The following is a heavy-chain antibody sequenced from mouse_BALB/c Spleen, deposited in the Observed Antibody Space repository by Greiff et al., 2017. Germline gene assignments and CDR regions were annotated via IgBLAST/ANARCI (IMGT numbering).Heavy chain of an antibody. J-gene: IGHJ3*01. CDR3: ARGSDGYYGFAY. Sequence: EVMLVESGAELVKPGASVKLSCTASGFNIKDTYMHWVKQRPEQGLEWIGRIDPANGNTKYDPKFQGKATITADTSSNTAYLHLSSLTSEDTAVYYCARGSDGYYGFAYWGQGTLVTVSA. V-gene: IGHV14-3*02. CDR1: GFNIKDTY. D-gene: IGHD2-3*01. CDR2: IDPANGNT.